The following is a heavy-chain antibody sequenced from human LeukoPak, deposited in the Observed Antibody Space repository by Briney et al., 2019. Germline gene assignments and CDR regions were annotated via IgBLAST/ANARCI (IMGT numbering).Heavy chain of an antibody. D-gene: IGHD3-10*01. CDR2: INPSGGST. CDR3: ARVQGITTVPGIDAFDI. Sequence: VASVKVSCKASGYTFTSYYTHWVRQAPGQGLEWMGIINPSGGSTSYAQKFQGRVTMTRDTSTSTVYMELSSLRSEDTAVYYCARVQGITTVPGIDAFDIWGQGTMVTVSS. V-gene: IGHV1-46*01. J-gene: IGHJ3*02. CDR1: GYTFTSYY.